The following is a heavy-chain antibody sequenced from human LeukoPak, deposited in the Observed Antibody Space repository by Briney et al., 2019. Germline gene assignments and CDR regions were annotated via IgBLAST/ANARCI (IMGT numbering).Heavy chain of an antibody. CDR3: AKRPSDYGDYVSYFDY. Sequence: GGSLRLSCAASGFSFISYGMHWVRQAPGKGLEWVGVISDDGRSKDYADSVKGRFTISRDNSKDTLYLPMNSLRDEDTAVYYCAKRPSDYGDYVSYFDYWGQGTLVTVSS. CDR2: ISDDGRSK. CDR1: GFSFISYG. V-gene: IGHV3-30*18. J-gene: IGHJ4*02. D-gene: IGHD4-17*01.